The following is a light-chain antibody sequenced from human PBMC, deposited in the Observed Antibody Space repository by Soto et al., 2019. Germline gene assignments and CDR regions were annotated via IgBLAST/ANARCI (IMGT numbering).Light chain of an antibody. CDR2: DVS. V-gene: IGLV2-14*01. CDR1: SSDVGGYNY. J-gene: IGLJ2*01. CDR3: SSYTSSSTLGVL. Sequence: QSALTQPASVSGSPGQSITISCTGTSSDVGGYNYVSWYQQHPGKAPKLMIYDVSNRPSGVSNRFSGYKSGNTAYLTIYGLHAEDEADYYCSSYTSSSTLGVLFGGGTKLTVL.